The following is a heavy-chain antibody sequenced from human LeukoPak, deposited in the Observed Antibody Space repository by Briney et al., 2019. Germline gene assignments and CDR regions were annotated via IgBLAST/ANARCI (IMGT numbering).Heavy chain of an antibody. CDR2: ISYDGSNK. J-gene: IGHJ6*04. CDR1: GFTFSSYG. D-gene: IGHD2-2*01. V-gene: IGHV3-30*18. CDR3: AKDRGYCSSTSCYNYYYYGMDV. Sequence: PGRSLRLSCAASGFTFSSYGMHWVRQAPGKGLEWAAVISYDGSNKYYADSVKGRFTISRDNSKNTLYLQMNSLRAEDTAVYYCAKDRGYCSSTSCYNYYYYGMDVWGKGTTVTVSS.